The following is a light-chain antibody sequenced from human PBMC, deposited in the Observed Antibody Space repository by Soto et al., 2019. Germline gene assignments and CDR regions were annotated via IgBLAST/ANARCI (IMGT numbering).Light chain of an antibody. CDR1: DSIDRY. CDR3: QRTYNAPFT. V-gene: IGKV1-39*01. J-gene: IGKJ3*01. Sequence: DIQMTQSPSSLSAFVGDTVTINCRATDSIDRYLNWYQQKPGQAPRVLITAASTLESGVPSRFSGSGSGTAFTLTINNLQPEGFATYYCQRTYNAPFTFGPGTKVSIK. CDR2: AAS.